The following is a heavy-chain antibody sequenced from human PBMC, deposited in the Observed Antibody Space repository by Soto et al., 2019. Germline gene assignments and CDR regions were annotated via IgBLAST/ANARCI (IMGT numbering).Heavy chain of an antibody. CDR3: ARLGYGDLKRTFDY. Sequence: PGESMTTSCKVPGYSFTSYWITWVPQMPGKGLEWMGRIDPSDSYTNYSPSFQGHVTISADKSISTAYLQWSSLKASETAMYYCARLGYGDLKRTFDYWGQGTLVTVSS. CDR2: IDPSDSYT. J-gene: IGHJ4*02. D-gene: IGHD4-17*01. CDR1: GYSFTSYW. V-gene: IGHV5-10-1*01.